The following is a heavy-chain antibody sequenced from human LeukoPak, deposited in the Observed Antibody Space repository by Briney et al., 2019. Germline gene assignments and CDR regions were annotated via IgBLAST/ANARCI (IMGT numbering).Heavy chain of an antibody. CDR2: INSDMSTT. V-gene: IGHV3-74*01. CDR3: ARAGRGLRYFDWLTYDY. CDR1: GFTFSSYW. J-gene: IGHJ4*02. Sequence: GGSLRLSCAASGFTFSSYWMHWVRQAPGKGLVWVSRINSDMSTTTYADSVKGRFTISRDNAKNTLYLQMNSLRAEDTAVYYCARAGRGLRYFDWLTYDYWGQGTLVTVSS. D-gene: IGHD3-9*01.